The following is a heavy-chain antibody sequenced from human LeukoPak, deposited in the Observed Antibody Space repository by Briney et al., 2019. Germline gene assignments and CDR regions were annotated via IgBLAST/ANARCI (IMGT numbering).Heavy chain of an antibody. Sequence: GGSLRLSCAASGFTFSSYSMNWVRQAPGKGLEWVSYISSSSSTIYYADSVKGRFTISRDNAKNSLYLQMNSLRAEDTAVYYCARNLRDYYDSSGAYYFDYWGQGTLVTVSS. CDR1: GFTFSSYS. D-gene: IGHD3-22*01. CDR3: ARNLRDYYDSSGAYYFDY. J-gene: IGHJ4*02. V-gene: IGHV3-48*01. CDR2: ISSSSSTI.